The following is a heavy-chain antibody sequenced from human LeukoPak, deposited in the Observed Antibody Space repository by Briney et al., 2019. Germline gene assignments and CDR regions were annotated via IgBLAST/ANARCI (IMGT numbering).Heavy chain of an antibody. J-gene: IGHJ5*02. CDR2: IYYSGST. Sequence: SETLFLTCTVSGGSISSSSYYWGWIRQPPGKGLEWIGSIYYSGSTYYNPSLKSRVTISVDTSKNQFSLKLSSVTAADTAVYYCARHIGDYGGNSVWFDPWGQGTLVTVSS. V-gene: IGHV4-39*01. CDR1: GGSISSSSYY. D-gene: IGHD4-23*01. CDR3: ARHIGDYGGNSVWFDP.